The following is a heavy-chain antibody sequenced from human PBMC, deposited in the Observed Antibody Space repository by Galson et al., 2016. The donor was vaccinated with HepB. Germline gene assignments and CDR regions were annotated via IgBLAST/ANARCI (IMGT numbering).Heavy chain of an antibody. CDR2: TYYRSKWHF. V-gene: IGHV6-1*01. D-gene: IGHD7-27*01. Sequence: CAISGDSVSSNSAGWYWIRQSPSRGLEWLGRTYYRSKWHFDCAESVKSRIPINPDTAKNQFSLQLNSVTPEDTAIYYCSRSNLLGRGFGSWGQGTLVTVSS. J-gene: IGHJ4*02. CDR3: SRSNLLGRGFGS. CDR1: GDSVSSNSAG.